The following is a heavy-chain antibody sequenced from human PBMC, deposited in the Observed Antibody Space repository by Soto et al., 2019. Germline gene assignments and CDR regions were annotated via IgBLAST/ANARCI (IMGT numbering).Heavy chain of an antibody. Sequence: SETLSLTCTVSGGSISSYYWSWIRQPPGKGLEWIGYIYYSGSTNYNPSLKSRVTISVDTSKNQFSLKLSSVPAADTAVYYCAREDHGFGEFKNWFDPWGQGTLVTVSS. CDR3: AREDHGFGEFKNWFDP. V-gene: IGHV4-59*01. CDR2: IYYSGST. J-gene: IGHJ5*02. CDR1: GGSISSYY. D-gene: IGHD3-10*01.